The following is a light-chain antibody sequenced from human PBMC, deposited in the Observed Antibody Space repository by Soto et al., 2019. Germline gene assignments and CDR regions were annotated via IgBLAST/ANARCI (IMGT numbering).Light chain of an antibody. CDR2: DAS. Sequence: DIPMSQSPSTLSASVGDRVTITCRASQSISRSLAWYQHQPGKAPKLLIYDASSLESGVPSRFSGIGSGTEFTLSISSLQPEDFGTYYCQQCYMGWTFGQGTNVDIK. CDR1: QSISRS. CDR3: QQCYMGWT. V-gene: IGKV1-5*01. J-gene: IGKJ1*01.